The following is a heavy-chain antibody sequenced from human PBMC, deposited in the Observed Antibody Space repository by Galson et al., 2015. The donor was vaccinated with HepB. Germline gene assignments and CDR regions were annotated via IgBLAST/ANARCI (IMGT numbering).Heavy chain of an antibody. Sequence: TLSLTCTVSGGSISSGGYYWSWIRQHPGTGLEWIGYIYYSGSTYYNPSLKSRVTISVDTSKNQFSLKLSSVTAADTAVYYCASGGSPNYYYGMDVWGQGTTVTVSS. J-gene: IGHJ6*02. V-gene: IGHV4-31*03. CDR1: GGSISSGGYY. CDR3: ASGGSPNYYYGMDV. D-gene: IGHD3-10*01. CDR2: IYYSGST.